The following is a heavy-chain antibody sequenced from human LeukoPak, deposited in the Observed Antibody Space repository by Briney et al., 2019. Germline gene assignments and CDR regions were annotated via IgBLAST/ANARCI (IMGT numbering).Heavy chain of an antibody. CDR2: ISSSSSYI. CDR1: GLTFTSYS. Sequence: GGSLRLSCAASGLTFTSYSMNWVRQAPGKGLEWVSSISSSSSYIYYADSVKGRFIISRDNAKNSLYLQMNSLRAEDTAVYYCARVEDIVVVPAAIDYWGQGTLVTVSS. V-gene: IGHV3-21*01. J-gene: IGHJ4*02. D-gene: IGHD2-2*01. CDR3: ARVEDIVVVPAAIDY.